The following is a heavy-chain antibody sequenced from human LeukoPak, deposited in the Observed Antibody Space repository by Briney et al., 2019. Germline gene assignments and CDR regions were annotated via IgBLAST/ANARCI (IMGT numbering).Heavy chain of an antibody. V-gene: IGHV3-66*02. CDR2: IYSGGST. CDR1: GFTVSSNY. D-gene: IGHD1-26*01. Sequence: QTGGSLRLSCAASGFTVSSNYMSWVRQAPGKGLEWVSVIYSGGSTYCADSVKGRFTISRDNSKNTLYLQMDSLRGEDTAVYYCARTIVGATTDAFDIWGQGTMVTVSS. J-gene: IGHJ3*02. CDR3: ARTIVGATTDAFDI.